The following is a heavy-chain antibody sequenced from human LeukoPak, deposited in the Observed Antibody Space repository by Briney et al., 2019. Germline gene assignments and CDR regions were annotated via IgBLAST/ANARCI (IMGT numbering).Heavy chain of an antibody. V-gene: IGHV4-30-2*01. CDR1: GGSISSGGYS. CDR3: ARAASDSSSWYFDY. D-gene: IGHD6-13*01. J-gene: IGHJ4*02. CDR2: IYHSGST. Sequence: PSETLSLTCAVSGGSISSGGYSWSWIRQPPGKGLEWIGYIYHSGSTYYNPSLKSRVTISVDRSKNQFSLKLSSVTAADTAVYYCARAASDSSSWYFDYWGQGTLVTVSS.